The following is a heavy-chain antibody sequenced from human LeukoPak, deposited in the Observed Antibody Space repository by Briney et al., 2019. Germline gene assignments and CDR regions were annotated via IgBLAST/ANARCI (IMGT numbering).Heavy chain of an antibody. Sequence: GGSLRLSCAASGLTFSSYAMHWVRQAPGKGLEWVAVISYDGSNKYYADSVKGRFTISRDNSKNTLYLQMNSLRAEDTAVYYCASDYGGNSFDYWGQGTLVTVSS. D-gene: IGHD4-23*01. CDR1: GLTFSSYA. CDR3: ASDYGGNSFDY. V-gene: IGHV3-30*04. CDR2: ISYDGSNK. J-gene: IGHJ4*02.